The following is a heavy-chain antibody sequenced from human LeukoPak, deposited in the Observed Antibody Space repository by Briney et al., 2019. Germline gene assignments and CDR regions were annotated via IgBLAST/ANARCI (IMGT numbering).Heavy chain of an antibody. J-gene: IGHJ4*02. CDR3: VVAAAGSN. CDR2: ISYDGSNK. CDR1: GFTFSSYA. V-gene: IGHV3-30-3*01. D-gene: IGHD6-13*01. Sequence: GGSLRLSCAASGFTFSSYAMHWVRQAPGKGLEWVAVISYDGSNKYYADSVKGRFTISRDNSKNTLYLQMNSLRAEDTAVYYCVVAAAGSNWGQGTLVTVSS.